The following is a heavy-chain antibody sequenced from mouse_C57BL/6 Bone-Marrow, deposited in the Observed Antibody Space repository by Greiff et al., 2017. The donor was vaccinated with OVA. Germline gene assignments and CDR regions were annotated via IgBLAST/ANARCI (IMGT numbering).Heavy chain of an antibody. Sequence: VKLQESGAELVRPGASVTLSCKASGYTFTDYEMHWVKQTPVHGLEWIGAIDPETGGTAYNQKFKGKAILTADKSSSTAYMELRSLTSEDSAVYYCTRRRPSRGFAYWGQGTLVTVSA. J-gene: IGHJ3*01. CDR2: IDPETGGT. V-gene: IGHV1-15*01. CDR1: GYTFTDYE. CDR3: TRRRPSRGFAY.